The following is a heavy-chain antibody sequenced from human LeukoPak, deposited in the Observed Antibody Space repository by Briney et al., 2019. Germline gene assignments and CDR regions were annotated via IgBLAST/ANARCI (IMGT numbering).Heavy chain of an antibody. J-gene: IGHJ4*02. Sequence: TLSLTCTVSGGSIGNYYWSWIRQPPGKGLEWIGYIYYSGTTNYSPSRKSRVTISVDTSKNQFSLKLSSVTAADTAVYYRARVMGSGWTGFDYWGQGTLATVSS. D-gene: IGHD6-19*01. V-gene: IGHV4-59*01. CDR3: ARVMGSGWTGFDY. CDR2: IYYSGTT. CDR1: GGSIGNYY.